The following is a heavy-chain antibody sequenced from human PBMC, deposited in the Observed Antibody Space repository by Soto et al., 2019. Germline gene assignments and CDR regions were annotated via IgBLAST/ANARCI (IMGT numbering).Heavy chain of an antibody. J-gene: IGHJ5*02. D-gene: IGHD2-2*01. CDR2: INHSGST. Sequence: SETLSLTCAFSVGSFSVYYWSWIRQPPGKGLEWIGEINHSGSTNYNPSLKSRVTISVDTSKNQFSLKLSSVTAADTAVYYCASRRSVVVPAAIWDWFDPWGQGTLVTVSS. CDR3: ASRRSVVVPAAIWDWFDP. CDR1: VGSFSVYY. V-gene: IGHV4-34*01.